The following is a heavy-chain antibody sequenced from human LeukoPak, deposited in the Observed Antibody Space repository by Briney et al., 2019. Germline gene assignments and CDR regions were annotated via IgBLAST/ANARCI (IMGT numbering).Heavy chain of an antibody. V-gene: IGHV4-31*03. Sequence: SETLSLTCTVSGGSISSGGYYWIWIRQHPGKGLGWIGYTYYSGSTYYNPSLKSRVTISVDTSKNQLSLNLSSVMAADTAVYYCARDLSDDGSPYTHYGMAVWGQGTTVTVSS. D-gene: IGHD3-16*01. J-gene: IGHJ6*02. CDR1: GGSISSGGYY. CDR3: ARDLSDDGSPYTHYGMAV. CDR2: TYYSGST.